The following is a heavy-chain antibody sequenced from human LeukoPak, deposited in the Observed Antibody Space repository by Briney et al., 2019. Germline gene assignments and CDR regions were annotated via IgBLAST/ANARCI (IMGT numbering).Heavy chain of an antibody. CDR3: AKPQASYTLLGAFDI. J-gene: IGHJ3*02. CDR1: GFTFSSYA. V-gene: IGHV3-23*01. CDR2: MRGRDGRT. Sequence: GGSLRLSCAASGFTFSSYAMSWVRQAPGKGLEWVSAMRGRDGRTYYADTVKGRLTISRDNPKTTLYLQRNSLRAEDTPVYYCAKPQASYTLLGAFDIGSQGTMVTVSA. D-gene: IGHD1-26*01.